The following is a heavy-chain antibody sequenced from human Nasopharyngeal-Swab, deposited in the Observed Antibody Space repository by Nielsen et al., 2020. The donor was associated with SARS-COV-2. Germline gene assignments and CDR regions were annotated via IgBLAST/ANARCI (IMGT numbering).Heavy chain of an antibody. Sequence: SETLSPTCTVSGSSIRSSRSYWGWIRQPPGKGREWIGSIYYGGNTFYTPSLMSRVTISVDTSKNQFSLKLTSVTAADTAVYYCARAGVDVSTGSSGGCFDYWGQGALVTVSS. V-gene: IGHV4-39*01. CDR1: GSSIRSSRSY. D-gene: IGHD3-9*01. J-gene: IGHJ4*02. CDR2: IYYGGNT. CDR3: ARAGVDVSTGSSGGCFDY.